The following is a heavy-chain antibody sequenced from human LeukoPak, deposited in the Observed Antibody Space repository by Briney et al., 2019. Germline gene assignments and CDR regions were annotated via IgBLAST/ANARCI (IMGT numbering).Heavy chain of an antibody. J-gene: IGHJ5*02. CDR1: GGSISSSSYY. CDR3: ARDDRGGYSSSWYASNWFDP. Sequence: SETLSLTCTVSGGSISSSSYYWGWIRQPPGKGLEWIGRIYYSGSTYYNPSLKSRVTISVDTSKNQFSLKLSSVTAADTAVYYCARDDRGGYSSSWYASNWFDPWGQGTLVTVSS. V-gene: IGHV4-39*07. D-gene: IGHD6-13*01. CDR2: IYYSGST.